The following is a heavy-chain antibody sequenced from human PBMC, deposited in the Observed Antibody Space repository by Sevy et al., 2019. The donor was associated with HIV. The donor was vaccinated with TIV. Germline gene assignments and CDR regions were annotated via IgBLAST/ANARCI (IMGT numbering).Heavy chain of an antibody. CDR1: GFTYSSYS. CDR3: ARDRLRFLEWYFDL. D-gene: IGHD3-3*01. Sequence: GGSLRLSCAASGFTYSSYSMNWVRQAPGKGLEWVSYISSSSSTIYYADSVKGRFTISRDNAKNSLYLQMNSLRDEDTAVYYCARDRLRFLEWYFDLWGRGTLVTVSS. V-gene: IGHV3-48*02. J-gene: IGHJ2*01. CDR2: ISSSSSTI.